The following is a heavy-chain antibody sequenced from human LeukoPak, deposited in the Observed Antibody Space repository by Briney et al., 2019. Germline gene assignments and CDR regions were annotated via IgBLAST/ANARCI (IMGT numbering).Heavy chain of an antibody. CDR1: GGSINSYY. V-gene: IGHV4-59*01. CDR3: ASSNYPRSGAFDN. Sequence: SETLSLTCTVSGGSINSYYWNWIRQPPGKGLEWIGYIHYSENTNYNPSLMSRITISVDTSKNQFSLKLSSVTAADTAVYYCASSNYPRSGAFDNWGQGTLVTVSS. J-gene: IGHJ4*02. D-gene: IGHD6-25*01. CDR2: IHYSENT.